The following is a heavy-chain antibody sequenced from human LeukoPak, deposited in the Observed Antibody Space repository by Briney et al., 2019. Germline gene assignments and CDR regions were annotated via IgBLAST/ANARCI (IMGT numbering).Heavy chain of an antibody. CDR1: GGSVSSTEFY. V-gene: IGHV4-39*01. CDR2: IYYTGST. Sequence: SETLSLTCTVSGGSVSSTEFYWGWIRQPPGKGLQWIGNIYYTGSTYYNPSLNSRATMSVDTSQNQISLKMTSVTAADTAVYYCARLSKGRYFDYIFDYWGKGTLVTVSS. CDR3: ARLSKGRYFDYIFDY. J-gene: IGHJ4*02. D-gene: IGHD3-9*01.